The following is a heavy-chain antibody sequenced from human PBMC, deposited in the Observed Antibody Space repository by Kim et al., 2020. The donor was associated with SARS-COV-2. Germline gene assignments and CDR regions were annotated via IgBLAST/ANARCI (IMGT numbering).Heavy chain of an antibody. J-gene: IGHJ4*02. V-gene: IGHV4-34*01. CDR3: ARLSSRDGYRSYYFDY. CDR1: GGSFSGYY. D-gene: IGHD5-12*01. CDR2: INHSGST. Sequence: SETLSLTCAVYGGSFSGYYWSWIRQPPGKGLEWIGEINHSGSTNYNPSLKSRVTISVDTSKNQFSLKLSSVTAADTAVYYCARLSSRDGYRSYYFDYWGQGTLVTVSS.